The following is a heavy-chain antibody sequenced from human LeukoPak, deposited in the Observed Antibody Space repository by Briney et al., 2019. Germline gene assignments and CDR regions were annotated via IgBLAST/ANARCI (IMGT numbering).Heavy chain of an antibody. V-gene: IGHV3-7*01. J-gene: IGHJ4*02. CDR3: VKGRGGYVKYKTFDY. Sequence: PGGSLRLXCAAYGFTFSSYWMSWVRQAPGKGLEWVANIKHDGSEKYYVASVKGRFTISKDNAKNSLFLQMNNLRGEDTAVYYCVKGRGGYVKYKTFDYWGQGTLVTVSS. CDR2: IKHDGSEK. CDR1: GFTFSSYW. D-gene: IGHD5-12*01.